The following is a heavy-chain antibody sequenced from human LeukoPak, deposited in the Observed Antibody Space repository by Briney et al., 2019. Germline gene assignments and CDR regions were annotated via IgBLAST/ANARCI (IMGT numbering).Heavy chain of an antibody. D-gene: IGHD6-13*01. CDR2: IYSSGNT. CDR1: GGSIRSYY. CDR3: ARDFYSSSWYGGYYYYMDV. J-gene: IGHJ6*03. V-gene: IGHV4-4*07. Sequence: PSETVSLPCTVSGGSIRSYYWSWIRQPAGKGLEWIGRIYSSGNTNYNPALKSRVTMSVDTSKNQFSLKLSSVTAADTAVYYCARDFYSSSWYGGYYYYMDVWGKGTTVTISS.